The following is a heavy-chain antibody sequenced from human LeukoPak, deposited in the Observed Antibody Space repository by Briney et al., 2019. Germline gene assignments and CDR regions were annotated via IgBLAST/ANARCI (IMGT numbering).Heavy chain of an antibody. CDR2: IKQDGSEK. CDR1: GFTFSSYW. V-gene: IGHV3-7*01. J-gene: IGHJ4*02. CDR3: ARVEDSSGYYRPFDY. D-gene: IGHD3-22*01. Sequence: SGGSLRLSCAASGFTFSSYWMSWVRQAPGKGLEWVANIKQDGSEKYYVDSVKGRFTISRDNAKNSLYLQMNSLRAEDTAVYYCARVEDSSGYYRPFDYWGQGTLVTVSS.